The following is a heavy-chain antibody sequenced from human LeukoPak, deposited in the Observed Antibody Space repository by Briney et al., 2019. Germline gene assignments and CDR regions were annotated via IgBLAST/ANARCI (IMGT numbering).Heavy chain of an antibody. V-gene: IGHV3-21*01. CDR2: ISGSSSYI. J-gene: IGHJ4*02. D-gene: IGHD1-1*01. CDR1: GFTFSSYS. Sequence: GGSLRLSCAASGFTFSSYSMNWVRQAPGKGLEWVSSISGSSSYIYYADSVKGRFTISRDNAKNSLYLQMNSLSAEDTAVYYCAREQELDYWGQGTLVTVSS. CDR3: AREQELDY.